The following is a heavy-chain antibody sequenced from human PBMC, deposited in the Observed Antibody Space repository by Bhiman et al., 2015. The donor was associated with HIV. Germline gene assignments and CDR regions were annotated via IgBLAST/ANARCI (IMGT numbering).Heavy chain of an antibody. CDR2: ISTSTT. CDR1: GFTFSSFG. D-gene: IGHD3-10*01. CDR3: ARDSGKSGLFDI. J-gene: IGHJ3*02. V-gene: IGHV3-48*01. Sequence: VQLVESGGGVVQPGRSLRLSCAASGFTFSSFGMHWVRQAPGKGLEWVSYISTSTTYYADSVKGRFTISRDNAKNSLFLQMNSLRADDTAVYYCARDSGKSGLFDIWGQGTMVTVSS.